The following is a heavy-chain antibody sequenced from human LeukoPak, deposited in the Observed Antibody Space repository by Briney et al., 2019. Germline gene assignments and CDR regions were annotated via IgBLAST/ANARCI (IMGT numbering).Heavy chain of an antibody. CDR3: TTETYDFWSGYYFDY. J-gene: IGHJ4*02. CDR2: IKSKTDGGTT. V-gene: IGHV3-15*01. D-gene: IGHD3-3*01. Sequence: PGGSLRLSCAASGFTFSNAWMSWVRQAPGKGLEWVGRIKSKTDGGTTDYAAPVKGRFTISRDDSKNTPYLQMNSLKTEDTAVYYCTTETYDFWSGYYFDYWGQGTLVTVSS. CDR1: GFTFSNAW.